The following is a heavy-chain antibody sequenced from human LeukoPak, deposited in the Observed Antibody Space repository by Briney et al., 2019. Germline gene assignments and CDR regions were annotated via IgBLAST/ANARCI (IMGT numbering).Heavy chain of an antibody. CDR3: AKRKTWFCLTVTTCGYFDY. D-gene: IGHD4-17*01. CDR1: GYTFTSQY. V-gene: IGHV1-46*01. Sequence: ASVKVSCKASGYTFTSQYVHWVRQAPGRGLEWMGIINPSGGSTRYAQKFQGRVTMTRDTSTSTVYMELKRLRSEDTAVYYCAKRKTWFCLTVTTCGYFDYWGQGTLVTVSS. CDR2: INPSGGST. J-gene: IGHJ4*02.